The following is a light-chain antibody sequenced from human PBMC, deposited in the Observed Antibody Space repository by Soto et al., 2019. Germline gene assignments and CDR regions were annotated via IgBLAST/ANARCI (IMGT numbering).Light chain of an antibody. Sequence: DIQLIQSPSSLSASVGDRVTITCRAKMRISNYLNWYQQRPGIAPKLLISGASTLQSGVPSRFSGSGSGADFTLTISSLQPDDSATYYCQQSHSTPLTFGGGTKLEIK. V-gene: IGKV1-39*01. J-gene: IGKJ4*01. CDR2: GAS. CDR3: QQSHSTPLT. CDR1: MRISNY.